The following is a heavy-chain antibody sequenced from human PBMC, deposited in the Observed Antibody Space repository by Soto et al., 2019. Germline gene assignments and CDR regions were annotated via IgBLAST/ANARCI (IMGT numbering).Heavy chain of an antibody. CDR3: ARDRCSGGSCYSDY. V-gene: IGHV3-66*01. D-gene: IGHD2-15*01. Sequence: EVQLVESGGGLVQPGGSLRLSCAASGFTVSSNYMSWVRQAPGKGLEWVSVIYSGGSTYYADSVKGRFTISRDNSKTTLYLQMNSLRAEDTAVYYCARDRCSGGSCYSDYWGQGTLVTVSS. CDR1: GFTVSSNY. J-gene: IGHJ4*02. CDR2: IYSGGST.